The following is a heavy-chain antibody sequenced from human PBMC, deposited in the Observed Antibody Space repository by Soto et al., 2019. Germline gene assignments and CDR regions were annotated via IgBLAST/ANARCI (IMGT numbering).Heavy chain of an antibody. CDR1: GFTFSSFA. D-gene: IGHD2-8*02. CDR3: TKSVGMEVWESSFDC. Sequence: EVRLLESGGGLVQPGGSLRLSCAASGFTFSSFAMSGGRQSPGRGPEWIARVFGGGYGPSYADAVKGRFTISRDNSNNTLYLQMDSLRAEDSATYYCTKSVGMEVWESSFDCWGEGTMVTVYS. CDR2: VFGGGYGP. J-gene: IGHJ4*02. V-gene: IGHV3-23*01.